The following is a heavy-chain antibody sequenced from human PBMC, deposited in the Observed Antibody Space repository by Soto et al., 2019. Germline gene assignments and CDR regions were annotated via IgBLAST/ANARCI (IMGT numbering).Heavy chain of an antibody. CDR2: IKSKTDGGTT. CDR1: GFTFSNAW. CDR3: TTDTLPGTSGSYYFDY. V-gene: IGHV3-15*01. J-gene: IGHJ4*02. D-gene: IGHD1-26*01. Sequence: GSLRLSCAASGFTFSNAWMSWVRQAPGKGLEWVGRIKSKTDGGTTDYAAPVKGRFTISRDDSKNTLYLQMNSLKTEDTAVYYCTTDTLPGTSGSYYFDYWGQGTLVTVSS.